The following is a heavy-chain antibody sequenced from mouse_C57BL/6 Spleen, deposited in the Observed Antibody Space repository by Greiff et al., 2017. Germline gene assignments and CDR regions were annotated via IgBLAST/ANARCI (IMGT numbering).Heavy chain of an antibody. V-gene: IGHV1-18*01. Sequence: EVQLQQSGPELVKPGASVKMSCKASGYTFTSYYMDWVKQSPGKSLEWIGDIYPTNGGTIYNEKFKGKATLTVDKSSSTAYMELRSLTSEDSAVYYCARIYCDCDGSFWFGGWGQGALVTVA. CDR3: ARIYCDCDGSFWFGG. CDR1: GYTFTSYY. J-gene: IGHJ3*02. D-gene: IGHD2-4*01. CDR2: IYPTNGGT.